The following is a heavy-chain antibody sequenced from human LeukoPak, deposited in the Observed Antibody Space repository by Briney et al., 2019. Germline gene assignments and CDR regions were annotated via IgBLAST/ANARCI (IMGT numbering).Heavy chain of an antibody. V-gene: IGHV3-23*01. CDR2: ISGSGGST. J-gene: IGHJ4*02. CDR1: GFTFSSYA. Sequence: GGSLRLSCAASGFTFSSYAMSWVRQSPGKGLEWVSAISGSGGSTYYADSVKGRFTISRDNYKNTLYLQMNSLRAEDTAVYYCAKSMRIAAAGTGVDYWGQGTLFTVSS. D-gene: IGHD6-13*01. CDR3: AKSMRIAAAGTGVDY.